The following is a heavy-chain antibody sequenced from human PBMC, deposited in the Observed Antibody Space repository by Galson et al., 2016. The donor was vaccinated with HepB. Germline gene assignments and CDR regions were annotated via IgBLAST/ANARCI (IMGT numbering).Heavy chain of an antibody. Sequence: SLRLSCAASIFTFPNYWMTWVRQAPGKGLEWVANIKQDGSEKYYVDSVKGRFTISRDNAKKSLDLQMNSLRADDTAVYYGATLLNSYGWNWGQGTLVTVSS. CDR2: IKQDGSEK. J-gene: IGHJ4*02. D-gene: IGHD5-18*01. V-gene: IGHV3-7*01. CDR1: IFTFPNYW. CDR3: ATLLNSYGWN.